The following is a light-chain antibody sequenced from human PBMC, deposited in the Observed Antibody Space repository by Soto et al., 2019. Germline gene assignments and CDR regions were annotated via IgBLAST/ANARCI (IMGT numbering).Light chain of an antibody. J-gene: IGKJ1*01. V-gene: IGKV3-20*01. CDR3: QHYGTSMWT. CDR2: DTS. CDR1: QSVSSSS. Sequence: EIVLTQSPGTLSLSPGGRATLSCRASQSVSSSSLSWYQQKPGQAPRLLICDTSSRATDIPDRFSGSGSGTDFTLTISRLEPEDFTVYYCQHYGTSMWTFGQGTKVDIK.